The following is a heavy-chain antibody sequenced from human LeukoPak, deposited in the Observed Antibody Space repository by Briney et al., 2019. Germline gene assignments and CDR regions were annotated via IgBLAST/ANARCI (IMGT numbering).Heavy chain of an antibody. J-gene: IGHJ4*02. V-gene: IGHV3-9*01. CDR2: ISWNSGSI. Sequence: GRSLRLSCAASGFTFDDYAMHWVRQAPGKGLEWVSGISWNSGSIGYADSVKGRFTTSRDNAKNSLYLQMNSLRAEDTALYYCAKDDAFDYWGQGTLVTVSS. CDR3: AKDDAFDY. CDR1: GFTFDDYA.